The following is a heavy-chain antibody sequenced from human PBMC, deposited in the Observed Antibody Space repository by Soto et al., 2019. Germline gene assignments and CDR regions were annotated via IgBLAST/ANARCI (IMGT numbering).Heavy chain of an antibody. CDR3: ARGHDYGDYSPGFDY. CDR2: IWYDGSNK. J-gene: IGHJ4*02. D-gene: IGHD4-17*01. V-gene: IGHV3-33*01. Sequence: AASGFTFSSYGMHWVRQAPGKGLEWVAVIWYDGSNKYYADSVKGRFTISRDNSKNTLYLQMNSLRAEDTAVYYCARGHDYGDYSPGFDYWGQGTLVTVSS. CDR1: GFTFSSYG.